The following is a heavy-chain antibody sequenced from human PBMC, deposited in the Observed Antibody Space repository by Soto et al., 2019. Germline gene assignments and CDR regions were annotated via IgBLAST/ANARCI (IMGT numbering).Heavy chain of an antibody. CDR2: ISGSGGST. CDR1: GFTFSSYA. J-gene: IGHJ5*02. V-gene: IGHV3-23*01. D-gene: IGHD3-10*01. Sequence: GGSLRLSCAASGFTFSSYAMSWVRQAPGKGLEWVSAISGSGGSTYYADSVKGRFTISRDNSKNTLYLQMNSLRAEDTAVYYCAKLFRSMVRGYGFDPWGQGTLVTVSS. CDR3: AKLFRSMVRGYGFDP.